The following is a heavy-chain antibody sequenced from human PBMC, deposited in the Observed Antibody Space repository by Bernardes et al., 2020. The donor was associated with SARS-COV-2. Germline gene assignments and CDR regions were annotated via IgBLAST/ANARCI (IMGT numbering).Heavy chain of an antibody. V-gene: IGHV4-4*02. D-gene: IGHD6-13*01. CDR3: GGGLAATGTIDY. J-gene: IGHJ4*02. CDR1: GGSIRSSNW. CDR2: IFHSGST. Sequence: SETLSLTCAVSGGSIRSSNWWSWVRQPPGKGLEWIGEIFHSGSTNYNPSLKSRVTISVDKSKNQFSLKLNSLTAADTAVYYCGGGLAATGTIDYWGQGTLVTVSS.